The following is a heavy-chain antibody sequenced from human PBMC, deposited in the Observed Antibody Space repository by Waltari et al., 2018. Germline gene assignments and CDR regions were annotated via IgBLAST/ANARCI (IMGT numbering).Heavy chain of an antibody. CDR1: GSLISNGYF. CDR2: IFYWGNA. V-gene: IGHV4-38-2*01. CDR3: ARGRTSDI. J-gene: IGHJ3*02. Sequence: QVQLQESGPGLVKPSETLSLTCAVSGSLISNGYFWVWIRQPPGKGLEWMGSIFYWGNAFYNPSLKRRVTISVDTSMNQFSLNLSSVTAADTAVYYCARGRTSDIWGHGTMVTVSS.